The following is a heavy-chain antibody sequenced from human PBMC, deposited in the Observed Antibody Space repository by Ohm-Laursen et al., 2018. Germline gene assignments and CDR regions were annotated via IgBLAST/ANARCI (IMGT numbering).Heavy chain of an antibody. CDR3: ARDLGGSYWFYFDY. CDR2: ISGSGGST. J-gene: IGHJ4*02. CDR1: GFTFSDYA. D-gene: IGHD1-26*01. Sequence: SLRLSCAASGFTFSDYAISWVRQAPGKGLEWVSAISGSGGSTYYADSVKGRFTISRDNSKNTVYLQMKSLRAEDTAVYYCARDLGGSYWFYFDYWGQGTLVTVSS. V-gene: IGHV3-23*01.